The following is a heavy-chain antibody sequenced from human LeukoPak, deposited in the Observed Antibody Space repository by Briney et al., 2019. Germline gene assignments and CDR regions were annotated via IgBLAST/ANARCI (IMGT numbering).Heavy chain of an antibody. CDR1: GFTFSSYW. D-gene: IGHD6-19*01. V-gene: IGHV3-7*01. CDR2: INQDGAEK. CDR3: ATDVGSGWTRRDAFHV. J-gene: IGHJ3*01. Sequence: GGSLRLSCAASGFTFSSYWMTWVRQAPGKGLEWVANINQDGAEKYYVDSVKGRFTISRDNAKNSLYLQMHSLRAEDTSVYHCATDVGSGWTRRDAFHVWGQGTMVTVSS.